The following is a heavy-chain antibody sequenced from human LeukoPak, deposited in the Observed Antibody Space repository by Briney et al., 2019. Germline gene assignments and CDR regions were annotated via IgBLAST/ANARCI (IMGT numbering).Heavy chain of an antibody. CDR3: AELGITMIGGV. Sequence: GGSLRLSCAASGFIFSSYSMSWVRQAPGKGLEWVSSISTSSSYIYYADSVKGRFTISRDNAKNSLYLQMNSLRAEDTAVYYCAELGITMIGGVWGKGTTVTISS. D-gene: IGHD3-10*02. CDR1: GFIFSSYS. CDR2: ISTSSSYI. V-gene: IGHV3-21*01. J-gene: IGHJ6*04.